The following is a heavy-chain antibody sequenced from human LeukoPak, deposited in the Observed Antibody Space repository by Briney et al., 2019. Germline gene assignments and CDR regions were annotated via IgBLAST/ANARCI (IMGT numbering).Heavy chain of an antibody. D-gene: IGHD5-24*01. CDR3: ARDNSVRDEAWWFNP. CDR1: GYTFTSNY. Sequence: ASVKVSCKAFGYTFTSNYMHWVRQAPGQGPEWMGVISPSGGSTTYAQKFQGRVTLTRDMSTSTDYLELSSLRSEGTAVYYCARDNSVRDEAWWFNPWGQGTLVTVPS. J-gene: IGHJ5*02. V-gene: IGHV1-46*01. CDR2: ISPSGGST.